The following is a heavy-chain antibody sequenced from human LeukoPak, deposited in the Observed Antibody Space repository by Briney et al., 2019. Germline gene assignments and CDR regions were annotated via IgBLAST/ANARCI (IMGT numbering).Heavy chain of an antibody. Sequence: PGRSLRLSCAASGFTFSSYGMHWVRQAPGKGLEWVAAVSYDGSNKFFADSVKGRFTISRDNSRNTLYLQMNSLRAEDTAVYYCAKCAAAAGTLSSYGMDIWGQGTTVTVS. CDR2: VSYDGSNK. CDR1: GFTFSSYG. J-gene: IGHJ6*02. CDR3: AKCAAAAGTLSSYGMDI. D-gene: IGHD6-13*01. V-gene: IGHV3-30*18.